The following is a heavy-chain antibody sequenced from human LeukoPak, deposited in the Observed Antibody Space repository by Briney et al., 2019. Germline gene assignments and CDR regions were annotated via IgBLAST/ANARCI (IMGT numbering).Heavy chain of an antibody. CDR2: ISRRSTYI. CDR1: GFTFCIFV. D-gene: IGHD3-16*01. Sequence: GGSLRLSCSASGFTFCIFVMLCLPQAPGKGVEGGSYISRRSTYIDYEASVKGRFTISRDNAKNSLYLHMTSLRAEDTAANYCGRDDLRSHYGMDVWGEGTTVTVSS. CDR3: GRDDLRSHYGMDV. J-gene: IGHJ6*04. V-gene: IGHV3-21*05.